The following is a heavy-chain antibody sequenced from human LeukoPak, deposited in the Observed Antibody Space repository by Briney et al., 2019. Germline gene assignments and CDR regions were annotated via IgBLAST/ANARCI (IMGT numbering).Heavy chain of an antibody. D-gene: IGHD5-24*01. V-gene: IGHV3-23*01. CDR1: GFTFNNYA. CDR2: ISGSGGST. Sequence: GGSLRLSCAASGFTFNNYAMSCLRQTPGKGLEWVSAISGSGGSTYYANSVKGRFTIFRDNSRDTLYLQMNSLRADDSALYYCAKSLEMSTIGWFDPWGQGTLVTVSS. CDR3: AKSLEMSTIGWFDP. J-gene: IGHJ5*02.